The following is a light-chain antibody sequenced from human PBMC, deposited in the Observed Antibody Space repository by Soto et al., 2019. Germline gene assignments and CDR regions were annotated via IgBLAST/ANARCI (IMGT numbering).Light chain of an antibody. V-gene: IGLV2-14*03. CDR3: SSYATSTTVL. Sequence: QSALTQPASVSGSPGQSITISCTGTSSDVGGYNYVSWYQQHPGRAPQLMIYDVSNRPSGVSNRFSGSRSGNTASLTISGLQAEDEADYYCSSYATSTTVLFGGGTQLTVL. CDR2: DVS. J-gene: IGLJ2*01. CDR1: SSDVGGYNY.